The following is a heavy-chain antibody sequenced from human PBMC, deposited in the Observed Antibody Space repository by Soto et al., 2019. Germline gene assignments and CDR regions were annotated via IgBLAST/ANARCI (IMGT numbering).Heavy chain of an antibody. D-gene: IGHD2-15*01. CDR3: ARDGSKTGLNYYYGMDV. J-gene: IGHJ6*02. CDR1: GGSISSYY. V-gene: IGHV4-59*01. Sequence: QVQLQESGPGLVKPSETLSLTCTVSGGSISSYYWSWIRQPPGMGLEWIGYIYYSGSTNYNPSLTSRVTISVDTSKNQFSLKLSSVTAADTAVYYCARDGSKTGLNYYYGMDVWGQGTTVTVSS. CDR2: IYYSGST.